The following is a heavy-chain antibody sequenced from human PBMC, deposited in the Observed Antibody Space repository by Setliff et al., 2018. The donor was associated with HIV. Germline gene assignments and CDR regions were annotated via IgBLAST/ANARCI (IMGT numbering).Heavy chain of an antibody. D-gene: IGHD3-3*01. CDR1: GGPMSSHY. Sequence: SETLSLTCTVSGGPMSSHYWSWIRQPPGKALEWIGYIYYSGSINYSPSRKRRVTISVDTSKNQFSLKLRSVTAADTAVYYCARENYDFWSGSLNYMDVWGEGTTVTVSS. CDR3: ARENYDFWSGSLNYMDV. V-gene: IGHV4-59*11. CDR2: IYYSGSI. J-gene: IGHJ6*04.